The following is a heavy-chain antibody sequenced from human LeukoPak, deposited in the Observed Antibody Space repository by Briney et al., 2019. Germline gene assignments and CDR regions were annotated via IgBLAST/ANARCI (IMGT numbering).Heavy chain of an antibody. J-gene: IGHJ5*02. CDR1: GYSFTSYW. D-gene: IGHD6-6*01. Sequence: GESLKISCKGSGYSFTSYWIGWVRQMPGKGLEWMGIIYPGDSDTRYSPSFRGQVTISADKSISTAYLQWSSLKASDTAMYYCARHFRYSSSWGRFDPWGQGTLVTVSS. CDR3: ARHFRYSSSWGRFDP. CDR2: IYPGDSDT. V-gene: IGHV5-51*01.